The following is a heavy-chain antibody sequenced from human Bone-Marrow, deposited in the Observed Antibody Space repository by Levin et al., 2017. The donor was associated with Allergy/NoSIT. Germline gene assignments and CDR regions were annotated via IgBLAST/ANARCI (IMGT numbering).Heavy chain of an antibody. J-gene: IGHJ6*02. Sequence: GGSLRLSCAASGFTLSDYYMSWIRQAPGKGLEWVSYISSRGTTMYLADSVKGRFTISRDNAKNSLSLKMNSLRADDTAVYYCARDMNKAQYNYGMDVWGQGTTVTVSS. CDR2: ISSRGTTM. CDR1: GFTLSDYY. V-gene: IGHV3-11*01. D-gene: IGHD1/OR15-1a*01. CDR3: ARDMNKAQYNYGMDV.